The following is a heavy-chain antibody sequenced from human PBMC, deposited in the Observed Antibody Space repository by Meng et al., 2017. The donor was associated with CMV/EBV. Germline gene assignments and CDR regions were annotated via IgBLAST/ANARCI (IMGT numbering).Heavy chain of an antibody. V-gene: IGHV4-34*01. D-gene: IGHD3-16*01. CDR1: GGSSSGYY. J-gene: IGHJ4*02. Sequence: SETLSLTCAVYGGSSSGYYWSWIRQPPGKGMEWIGEINHSGSTNYNPSLKSRVTISVDTSKNQFSLKLSYVTAADTAVYYCASRGETGYWGQGTLVTVSS. CDR3: ASRGETGY. CDR2: INHSGST.